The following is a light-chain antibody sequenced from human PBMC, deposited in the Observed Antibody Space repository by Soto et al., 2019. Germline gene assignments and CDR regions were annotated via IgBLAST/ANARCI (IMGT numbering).Light chain of an antibody. J-gene: IGKJ1*01. CDR2: AAS. Sequence: DIQMTQSPSSLSASVGDRVTITCRASQGISNYLAWNQQKPGKVPKLLIYAASTLQSGVPSRFSGNGSGTDFTLTISSLQPEDVATYYCQKYNSAPRTFGQGTKVEIK. CDR1: QGISNY. V-gene: IGKV1-27*01. CDR3: QKYNSAPRT.